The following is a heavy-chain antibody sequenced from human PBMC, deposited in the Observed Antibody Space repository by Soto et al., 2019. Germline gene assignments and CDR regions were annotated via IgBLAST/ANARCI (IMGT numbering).Heavy chain of an antibody. Sequence: GESLKISCKGSGYSFTKYWIAWVRQMPGKGLEWMGIIYPGDSDTRYSPSFQGQITISADKSINTAYLQWSSLKASDTATYYCARRGDSSGYMDYWGQGIPVTVS. CDR2: IYPGDSDT. CDR3: ARRGDSSGYMDY. V-gene: IGHV5-51*01. D-gene: IGHD3-22*01. J-gene: IGHJ4*02. CDR1: GYSFTKYW.